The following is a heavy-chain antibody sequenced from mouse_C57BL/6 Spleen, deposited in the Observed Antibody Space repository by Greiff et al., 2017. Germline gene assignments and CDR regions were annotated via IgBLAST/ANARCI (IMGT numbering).Heavy chain of an antibody. D-gene: IGHD2-5*01. V-gene: IGHV5-17*01. J-gene: IGHJ2*01. CDR2: ISSGSSTI. Sequence: DVQLVESGGGLVKPGGSLKLSCAASGFTFSDYGMHWVRQAPEKGLEWVAYISSGSSTIYYADTVKGRFTISRDNAKNTLFLQMTSLRSEDTAMYYCARNSNYLYYFDYWGQGTTLTVSS. CDR3: ARNSNYLYYFDY. CDR1: GFTFSDYG.